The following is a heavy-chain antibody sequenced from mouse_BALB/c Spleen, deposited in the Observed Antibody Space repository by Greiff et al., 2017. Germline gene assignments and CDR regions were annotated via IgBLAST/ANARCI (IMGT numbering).Heavy chain of an antibody. CDR1: GFSLTSYG. V-gene: IGHV2-9*02. CDR2: IWAGGST. J-gene: IGHJ3*01. CDR3: AGVRRDAY. D-gene: IGHD2-14*01. Sequence: QVHVKQSGPGLVAPSQSLSITCTVSGFSLTSYGVHWVRQPPGKGLEWLGVIWAGGSTNYNSALMSRLSISKDNSKSQVFLKMNSLQTDDTAMYYCAGVRRDAYWGQGTLVTVSA.